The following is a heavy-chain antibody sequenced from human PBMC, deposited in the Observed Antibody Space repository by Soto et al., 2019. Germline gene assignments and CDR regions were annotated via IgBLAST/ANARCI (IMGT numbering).Heavy chain of an antibody. Sequence: GGSLRLSCAVSGFTFTNCGSNWVRQAPGKGLEWVSSVSKSDYTYYSESVKGRFTISRDNARNSVSLQMNNLRAEDTAVYYCAREDSIIIPAVADFWGQGTLVTVYS. CDR1: GFTFTNCG. CDR3: AREDSIIIPAVADF. V-gene: IGHV3-21*01. J-gene: IGHJ4*02. CDR2: VSKSDYT. D-gene: IGHD6-19*01.